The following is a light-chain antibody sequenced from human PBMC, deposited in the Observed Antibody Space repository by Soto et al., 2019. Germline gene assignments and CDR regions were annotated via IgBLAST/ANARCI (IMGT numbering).Light chain of an antibody. CDR1: NIGSKI. CDR2: DDN. J-gene: IGLJ7*01. V-gene: IGLV3-21*02. Sequence: SYVLTQPPSVSVAPGETAAITCGGNNIGSKIVHWYQQRPGQAPVLVVYDDNARPSVIPERFSGSNSGNTATLTINRVEAGDEADHYCQVWETISDQVFFGAGVQVSVL. CDR3: QVWETISDQVF.